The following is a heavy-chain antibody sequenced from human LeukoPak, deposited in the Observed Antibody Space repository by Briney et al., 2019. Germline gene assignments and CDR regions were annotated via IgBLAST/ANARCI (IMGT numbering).Heavy chain of an antibody. D-gene: IGHD6-13*01. V-gene: IGHV4-59*01. CDR2: IYYSGST. J-gene: IGHJ6*03. CDR3: ARAAAAGTLEYYYYYYMEV. CDR1: GGSISSYY. Sequence: PSETLSLTCTVSGGSISSYYWSWIRQPPGKGLEWIGYIYYSGSTNYNPSLKSRVTISVDTSKNQFSLKLSSVTAADTAVYYCARAAAAGTLEYYYYYYMEVWGKGTTVTVS.